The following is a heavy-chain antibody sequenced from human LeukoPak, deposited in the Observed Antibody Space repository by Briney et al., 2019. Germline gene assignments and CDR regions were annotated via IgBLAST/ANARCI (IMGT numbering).Heavy chain of an antibody. J-gene: IGHJ4*02. Sequence: SETLSLTCTVSGGSITGTTYYWGWIRQPPGKGLEWIGSIYPSGDSYYNPSLKSRVTMSVDTSRNQFSLKLTSVTATDTAVYYCAGPDTNSRFAYWGQGTLVTVSS. CDR2: IYPSGDS. CDR1: GGSITGTTYY. V-gene: IGHV4-39*01. CDR3: AGPDTNSRFAY. D-gene: IGHD2-8*01.